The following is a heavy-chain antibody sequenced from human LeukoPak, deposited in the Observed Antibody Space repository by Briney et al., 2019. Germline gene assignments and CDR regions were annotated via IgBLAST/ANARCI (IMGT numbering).Heavy chain of an antibody. CDR2: ITNNGGDV. CDR3: AKNLIAARRPYYYYGMDV. J-gene: IGHJ6*02. D-gene: IGHD6-6*01. Sequence: GGSLRLSCSASGFTFSNYGMHWVRQAPGKGLEYVSAITNNGGDVNYADSVKGRFTISRDNSKNTLYLQMNSLRAEDTAVYYCAKNLIAARRPYYYYGMDVWGQGTTVTVSS. CDR1: GFTFSNYG. V-gene: IGHV3-64*04.